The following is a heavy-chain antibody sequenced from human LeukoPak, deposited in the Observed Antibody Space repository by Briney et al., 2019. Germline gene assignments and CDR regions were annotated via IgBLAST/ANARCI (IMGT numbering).Heavy chain of an antibody. Sequence: SRTLSLTCAVSGGSISSTNWGCCVRQPPGRGLEWIGVIYHSGSTNHTPSLKSPVTISVNTTNHSFSQRMSSAPAAQTGSYWCASKKLVLRSHYFDYWGQGTLVSVSS. CDR2: IYHSGST. CDR3: ASKKLVLRSHYFDY. V-gene: IGHV4-4*01. D-gene: IGHD6-13*01. CDR1: GGSISSTNW. J-gene: IGHJ4*02.